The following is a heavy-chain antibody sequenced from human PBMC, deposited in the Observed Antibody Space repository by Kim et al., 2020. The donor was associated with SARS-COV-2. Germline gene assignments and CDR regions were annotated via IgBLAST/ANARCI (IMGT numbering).Heavy chain of an antibody. CDR3: ASHFRKNNFYFDY. Sequence: YAQKFQGRVTMSREPSITTAYMELSSLRSDDTAVYYCASHFRKNNFYFDYWGQGALVTVSS. J-gene: IGHJ4*02. V-gene: IGHV1-2*02.